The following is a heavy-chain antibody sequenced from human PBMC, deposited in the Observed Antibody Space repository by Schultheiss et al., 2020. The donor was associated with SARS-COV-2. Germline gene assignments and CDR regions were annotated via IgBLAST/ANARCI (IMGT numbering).Heavy chain of an antibody. Sequence: SETLSLTCAVSGYSISSGYYWGWIRQPPGKGLEWIGEINHSGSTNYNSSLKSRVTISVDTSKNQFSLRLSSVTAADTAVYYCARAQRLANWFDPWGQGTLVTVSS. CDR2: INHSGST. CDR3: ARAQRLANWFDP. V-gene: IGHV4-38-2*01. D-gene: IGHD6-19*01. CDR1: GYSISSGYY. J-gene: IGHJ5*02.